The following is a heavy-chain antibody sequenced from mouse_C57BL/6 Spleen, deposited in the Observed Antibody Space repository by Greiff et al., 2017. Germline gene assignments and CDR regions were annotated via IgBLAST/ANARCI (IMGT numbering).Heavy chain of an antibody. CDR2: INYDGSST. J-gene: IGHJ4*01. CDR1: GFTFSDYY. CDR3: ARGGFKGMDY. V-gene: IGHV5-16*01. Sequence: EVKLVESEGGLVQPGSSMKLSCTASGFTFSDYYMAWVRQVPEKGLEWVANINYDGSSTYYLDSLKSRFIISRDNAKNILYLQMSSLKSEDTATYYCARGGFKGMDYGGQGTSVTVSS.